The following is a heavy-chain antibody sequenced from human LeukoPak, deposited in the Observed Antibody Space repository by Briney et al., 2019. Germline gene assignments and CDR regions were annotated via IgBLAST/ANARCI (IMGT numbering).Heavy chain of an antibody. D-gene: IGHD2-2*02. CDR1: GASISSSY. CDR2: IYSSGTASYIPSPHTSGST. CDR3: ARGGAIPNWFDP. J-gene: IGHJ5*02. V-gene: IGHV4-4*07. Sequence: PSETLSLTCIVSGASISSSYWSWIRQPAGKGLEWIGRIYSSGTASYIPSPHTSGSTHYNPSLKSRVSISVDRSKRQISLKLNSVTAADTAIYYCARGGAIPNWFDPWGPGILVAVSS.